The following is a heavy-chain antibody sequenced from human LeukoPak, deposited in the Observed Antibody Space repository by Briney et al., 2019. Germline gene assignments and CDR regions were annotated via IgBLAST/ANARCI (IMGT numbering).Heavy chain of an antibody. CDR1: GYSFTSYD. J-gene: IGHJ4*02. V-gene: IGHV1-8*01. Sequence: ASVEVSCKASGYSFTSYDLSWVRQAPGQGLEWMGWMNPNSGNTGYAQKFQGRVTMTRDTSISTAYMELTSLTSEDTAIYYCARGLAVAGTGYWGQGTLVTVSS. CDR2: MNPNSGNT. D-gene: IGHD6-19*01. CDR3: ARGLAVAGTGY.